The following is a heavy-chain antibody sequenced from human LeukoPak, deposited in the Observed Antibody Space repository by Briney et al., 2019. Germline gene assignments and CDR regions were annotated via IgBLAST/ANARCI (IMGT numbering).Heavy chain of an antibody. Sequence: ASVKVSCKASGYTFTSYAMNWVRQAPGQGLEWMGWINTNTGNPTYAQGFTGRFVFSLDTSVSTAYLQVSSLKAEDTAVYYCARVYGGYSSSWYFPLWVGYWFDPWGQGTLVTVSS. CDR1: GYTFTSYA. J-gene: IGHJ5*02. CDR2: INTNTGNP. D-gene: IGHD6-13*01. V-gene: IGHV7-4-1*02. CDR3: ARVYGGYSSSWYFPLWVGYWFDP.